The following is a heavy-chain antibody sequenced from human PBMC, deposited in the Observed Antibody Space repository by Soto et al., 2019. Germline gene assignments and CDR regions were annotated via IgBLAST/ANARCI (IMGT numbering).Heavy chain of an antibody. CDR3: ATPRRAAAGPSAFDN. CDR1: GYTFTNYD. D-gene: IGHD6-13*01. J-gene: IGHJ3*02. V-gene: IGHV1-8*01. Sequence: ASVKVSCKASGYTFTNYDINWVRQATGQGLEWMGWMNPNSGNTGYAQNFHGRVTMTRNTSISTAYMELSSLRSEDTAVYYCATPRRAAAGPSAFDNWGQGTMVTVSS. CDR2: MNPNSGNT.